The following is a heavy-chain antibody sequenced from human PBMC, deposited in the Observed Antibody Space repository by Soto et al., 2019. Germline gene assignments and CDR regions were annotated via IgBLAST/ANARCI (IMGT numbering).Heavy chain of an antibody. CDR2: ISDDGSYK. Sequence: QVQLVESGGGVVQPGRSLRLSCAASGFTFSTYAMHWVRQAPGKGLEWVAVISDDGSYKYYADSVQGRFTISRDKSKNTLYVQMNSLSAEDTAVYCCARDGGAVRLPEDYWGQGTLVTVSS. V-gene: IGHV3-30-3*01. D-gene: IGHD2-15*01. CDR1: GFTFSTYA. J-gene: IGHJ4*02. CDR3: ARDGGAVRLPEDY.